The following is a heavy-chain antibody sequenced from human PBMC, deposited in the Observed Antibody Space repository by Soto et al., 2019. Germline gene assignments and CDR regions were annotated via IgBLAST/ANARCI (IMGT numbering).Heavy chain of an antibody. J-gene: IGHJ5*02. CDR1: GFTFSRYV. D-gene: IGHD3-22*01. V-gene: IGHV3-23*01. CDR3: AKEMGDYYYSSGSWFDP. Sequence: EVQLLESGGGLVQPGGSLRLSCAAAGFTFSRYVMSWVRQAPGTGLEWVSAISGSGGNTYYADSVKGRFTISRDNSKNTLFLQLNSLRAEDTALYFCAKEMGDYYYSSGSWFDPWGQGTLVTVSS. CDR2: ISGSGGNT.